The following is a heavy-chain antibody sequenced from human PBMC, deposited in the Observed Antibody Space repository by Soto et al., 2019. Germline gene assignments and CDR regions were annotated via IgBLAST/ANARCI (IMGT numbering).Heavy chain of an antibody. V-gene: IGHV3-23*01. D-gene: IGHD2-15*01. CDR2: ISGSGGST. CDR3: AKDPSLGYCSGGSCYPRPGYYYGMDV. Sequence: PGGSLRLSCAASGFTFSSYAMSWVRQAPGKGLEWVSAISGSGGSTYYADSVKGRFTISRDNSKNTLYLQMNSLRAEDTAVYYCAKDPSLGYCSGGSCYPRPGYYYGMDVWGQGTTVTVSS. J-gene: IGHJ6*02. CDR1: GFTFSSYA.